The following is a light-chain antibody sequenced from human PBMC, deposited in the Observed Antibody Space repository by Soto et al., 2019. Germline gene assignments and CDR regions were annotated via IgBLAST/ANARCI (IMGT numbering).Light chain of an antibody. CDR2: GAS. Sequence: ETVMTQSPGTLSVSLGERATLSCRASQSVSSNLAWYQQKPGQAPRLLIYGASTRATGIPARFSGSGSGTEFTLTISSLQSEDFAVYYCQQYNNWPLTFGGGTKVEIK. J-gene: IGKJ4*01. CDR1: QSVSSN. V-gene: IGKV3-15*01. CDR3: QQYNNWPLT.